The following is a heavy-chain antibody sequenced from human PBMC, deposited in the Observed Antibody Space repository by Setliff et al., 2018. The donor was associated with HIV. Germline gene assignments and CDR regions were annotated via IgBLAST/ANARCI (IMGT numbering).Heavy chain of an antibody. Sequence: ASVKVSCKASGYTFTSYYMHWVRQAPGQGLEWMGIINPSGGSTSSSQNLQGRLTMTTDTSTNTAYMELSSLRSDDTAVYYCARGGGYWFYNYGIDVWGQGTTVTVSS. J-gene: IGHJ6*02. CDR1: GYTFTSYY. CDR2: INPSGGST. CDR3: ARGGGYWFYNYGIDV. V-gene: IGHV1-46*01. D-gene: IGHD2-8*02.